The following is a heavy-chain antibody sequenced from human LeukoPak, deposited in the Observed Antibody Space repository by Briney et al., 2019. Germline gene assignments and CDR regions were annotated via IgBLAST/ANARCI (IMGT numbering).Heavy chain of an antibody. CDR3: AKDQGGLGDY. J-gene: IGHJ4*02. CDR2: IIGSGEST. Sequence: PGGSLRLSCAASGFTFNKYAMSWVRQAPGKGLEWVSAIIGSGESTYYADSVKGRFTISRDNSKNTLYLQMNSLRAEDTAVYYCAKDQGGLGDYWGQGTLVTVSS. D-gene: IGHD3-16*01. CDR1: GFTFNKYA. V-gene: IGHV3-23*01.